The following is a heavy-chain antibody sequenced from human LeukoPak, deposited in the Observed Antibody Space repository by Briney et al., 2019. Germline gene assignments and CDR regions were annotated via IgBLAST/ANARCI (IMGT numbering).Heavy chain of an antibody. Sequence: GGSLRLSCAASGFTFSSYGMHWVRQPPRTGLEWVAFIRYDGSNKYYADSVKGRFTISRDNSKNTLYLQMNSLRAEDTAVYYCAKERDTAMVTIDYWGQGTLVTVSS. V-gene: IGHV3-30*02. CDR2: IRYDGSNK. CDR1: GFTFSSYG. J-gene: IGHJ4*02. CDR3: AKERDTAMVTIDY. D-gene: IGHD5-18*01.